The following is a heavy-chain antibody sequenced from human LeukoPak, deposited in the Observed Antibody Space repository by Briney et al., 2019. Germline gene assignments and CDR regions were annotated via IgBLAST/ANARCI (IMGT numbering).Heavy chain of an antibody. V-gene: IGHV3-23*01. CDR1: GFTFSSYA. J-gene: IGHJ4*02. D-gene: IGHD3-3*01. CDR3: AKTISQYYDFWSGYYSPFDY. CDR2: IIGSGGST. Sequence: GGSLRLSCAASGFTFSSYAMSWVRQAPGKGLEWVSAIIGSGGSTYYADSVKGRFSISRDNSKNTLYLQMNSLRAEDTAVYYCAKTISQYYDFWSGYYSPFDYWGQGILVAVSS.